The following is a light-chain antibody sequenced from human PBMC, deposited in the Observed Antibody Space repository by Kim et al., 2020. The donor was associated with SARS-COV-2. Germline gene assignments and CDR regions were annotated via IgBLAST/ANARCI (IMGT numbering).Light chain of an antibody. V-gene: IGKV3-15*01. J-gene: IGKJ1*01. CDR2: DSS. Sequence: EIVMTQSPATLSVSPGERATLSCRASQSAGTNLAWYQHKPGQAPRLLISDSSTRATGIPARFSGSGSGTEFTLTINSLQSEDFALYYCQQYNDWPWTFGPGTKVDIK. CDR3: QQYNDWPWT. CDR1: QSAGTN.